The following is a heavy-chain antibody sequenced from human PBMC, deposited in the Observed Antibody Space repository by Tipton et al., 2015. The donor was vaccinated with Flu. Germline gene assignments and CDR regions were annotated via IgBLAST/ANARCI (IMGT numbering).Heavy chain of an antibody. CDR3: ARGGYYDILTGYYMNGMDV. V-gene: IGHV4-59*01. CDR1: GGSISSYY. J-gene: IGHJ6*02. Sequence: TLSLTCTVSGGSISSYYWSWIRQPPGKGLEWIGYIYYSGSTNYNPSLKSRVTISVDTSKSQFSLKLSSVTAADTAVYYCARGGYYDILTGYYMNGMDVWGQGTTVTVSS. D-gene: IGHD3-9*01. CDR2: IYYSGST.